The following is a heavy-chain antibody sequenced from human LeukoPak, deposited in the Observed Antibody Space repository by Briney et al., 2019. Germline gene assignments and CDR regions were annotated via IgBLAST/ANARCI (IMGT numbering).Heavy chain of an antibody. CDR3: ARRRNGYYSSFDY. J-gene: IGHJ4*02. Sequence: PSETLSLTCTVSGGPISSSSYYCGWIRQPPGKGLEWIGSMYYSGNTYYNPSLKSRVTISVDTSKNQFSLKLSSVTAADTAVYYCARRRNGYYSSFDYWGQGTLVTVSS. D-gene: IGHD3-3*01. CDR2: MYYSGNT. CDR1: GGPISSSSYY. V-gene: IGHV4-39*01.